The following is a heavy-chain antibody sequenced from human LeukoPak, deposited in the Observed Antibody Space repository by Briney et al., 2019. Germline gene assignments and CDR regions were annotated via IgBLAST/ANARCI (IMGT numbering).Heavy chain of an antibody. CDR2: IYYSGST. V-gene: IGHV4-39*01. CDR3: ARNYYDSSGYPEGGDY. CDR1: GGSISSSSYY. J-gene: IGHJ4*02. D-gene: IGHD3-22*01. Sequence: SETLSLTCTVSGGSISSSSYYWGWIRQPPGKGLEWIGSIYYSGSTYYNPSLKSRVTISVDTSKNQFSLKLSSVTAADTAVYYCARNYYDSSGYPEGGDYWGQGTLVTVSS.